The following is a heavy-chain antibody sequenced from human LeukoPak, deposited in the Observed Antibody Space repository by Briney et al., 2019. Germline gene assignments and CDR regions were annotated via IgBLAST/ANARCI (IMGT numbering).Heavy chain of an antibody. CDR3: ATGTSSTWSAAFDS. D-gene: IGHD6-13*01. CDR2: LVPEDGET. J-gene: IGHJ4*02. CDR1: RYTLTELS. Sequence: ASVKVSCKVSRYTLTELSMHWVRQAPGKGLEWMGGLVPEDGETIYAQEFQDRVTMTEDTSTDTAYMELRSLRSEDTAVYYCATGTSSTWSAAFDSWGQGTLVTVSS. V-gene: IGHV1-24*01.